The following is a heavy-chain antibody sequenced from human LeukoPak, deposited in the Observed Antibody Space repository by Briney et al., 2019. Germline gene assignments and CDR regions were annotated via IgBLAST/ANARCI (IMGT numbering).Heavy chain of an antibody. CDR3: ARDNSVRDEAWWFNP. Sequence: GRSLRLSCAASGFTFSSYAMHWVRQAPGKGLEWVAVISYDGSDRYYADSVKGRFTISRDNSKNTLYLQMNSLRPEDTAVYYCARDNSVRDEAWWFNPWGQGTLVTVSS. V-gene: IGHV3-30*04. CDR2: ISYDGSDR. D-gene: IGHD5-24*01. CDR1: GFTFSSYA. J-gene: IGHJ5*02.